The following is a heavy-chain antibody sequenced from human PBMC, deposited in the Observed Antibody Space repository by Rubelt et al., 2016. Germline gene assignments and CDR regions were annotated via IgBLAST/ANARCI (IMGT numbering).Heavy chain of an antibody. J-gene: IGHJ5*02. CDR3: ARVIVLVSAATPRWFDP. CDR1: GGSFSGYY. D-gene: IGHD2-2*01. V-gene: IGHV4-34*01. CDR2: INHSGST. Sequence: QVQLQQWGAGLLKPSETLSLTCAVYGGSFSGYYWSWIRQPPGKGLEWIGEINHSGSTNYNPSLKSRVTISVDTSKNHFSLKLSSVNAADTAVYYCARVIVLVSAATPRWFDPWGQGILVTVSS.